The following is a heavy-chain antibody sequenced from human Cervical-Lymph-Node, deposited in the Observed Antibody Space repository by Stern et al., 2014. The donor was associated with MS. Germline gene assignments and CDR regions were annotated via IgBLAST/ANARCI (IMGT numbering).Heavy chain of an antibody. Sequence: HDQLVQSGAEVKDPGASVKVSCKASGYSFISHAMHWVRQAPGQTFEWMGWINGDNGNTKYSQKLQGRVTITRDKTTSTAYMELSSLTSEDTAVYYCARAGYCSPSTCSDAFDIWGQGTMVTVSS. V-gene: IGHV1-3*01. CDR2: INGDNGNT. J-gene: IGHJ3*02. D-gene: IGHD2-15*01. CDR3: ARAGYCSPSTCSDAFDI. CDR1: GYSFISHA.